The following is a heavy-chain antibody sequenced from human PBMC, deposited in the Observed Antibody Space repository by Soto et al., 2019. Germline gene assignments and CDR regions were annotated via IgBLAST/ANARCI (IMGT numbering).Heavy chain of an antibody. V-gene: IGHV4-31*03. J-gene: IGHJ6*03. Sequence: SETLSLTCTVSGGSISSGGYYWSWIRQHPGKGLEWIGYIYYSGSTYYNPSLKSRVTISVDTSKNQFSLKLSSVTAADTAVYYCARERRDYGDYVNYYYMDVWGKGTTVTVSS. CDR3: ARERRDYGDYVNYYYMDV. CDR1: GGSISSGGYY. CDR2: IYYSGST. D-gene: IGHD4-17*01.